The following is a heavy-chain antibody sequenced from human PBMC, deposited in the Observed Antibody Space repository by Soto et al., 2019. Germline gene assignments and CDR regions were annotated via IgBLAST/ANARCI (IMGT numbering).Heavy chain of an antibody. CDR3: ATRITVFGLLIPPFDP. CDR1: GGSVNGYY. D-gene: IGHD3-3*01. CDR2: INHTGVT. J-gene: IGHJ5*02. Sequence: QVHLQQWGAGLLKPSETLSLTCAVYGGSVNGYYWNWIRQPPGKGLEWIGEINHTGVTPYNPSLKHRLTMSVDTSKNQFPLRLSSVTAADTAIYYCATRITVFGLLIPPFDPWGQGTQVTVSS. V-gene: IGHV4-34*02.